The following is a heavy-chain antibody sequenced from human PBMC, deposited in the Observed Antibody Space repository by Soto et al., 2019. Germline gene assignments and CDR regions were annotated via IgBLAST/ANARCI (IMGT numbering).Heavy chain of an antibody. J-gene: IGHJ4*02. V-gene: IGHV1-2*04. Sequence: RASVKVSCKASGYTFTGYYMHWVRQAPGQGLEWMGWINPNSGGTNYAQKFQGWVTMTRDTSTSTAYMELRSLRSDDTAVYYCATSWQPIDYYFDSWGQGPLVNV. CDR2: INPNSGGT. CDR1: GYTFTGYY. CDR3: ATSWQPIDYYFDS. D-gene: IGHD3-10*01.